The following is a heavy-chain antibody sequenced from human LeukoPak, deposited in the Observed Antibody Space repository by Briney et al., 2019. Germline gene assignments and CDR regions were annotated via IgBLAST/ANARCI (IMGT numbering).Heavy chain of an antibody. CDR3: ALRDYGSGSYYKKGDY. J-gene: IGHJ4*02. V-gene: IGHV5-51*01. CDR2: IYPGDSDT. CDR1: GYSFTSYW. Sequence: GESLKISCKGSGYSFTSYWIGWVCQMPGKGLEWMGIIYPGDSDTRYSPSFQGQVTISADKSISTAYLQWSSLKASDTAMYYCALRDYGSGSYYKKGDYWGQGTLVTVSS. D-gene: IGHD3-10*01.